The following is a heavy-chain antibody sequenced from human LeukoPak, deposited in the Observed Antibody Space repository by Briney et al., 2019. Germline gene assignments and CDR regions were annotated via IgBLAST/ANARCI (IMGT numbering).Heavy chain of an antibody. J-gene: IGHJ4*02. CDR3: VRVTCSSSTSCATVDF. D-gene: IGHD2-2*01. CDR1: GFTFSSYG. Sequence: PGGSLRLSCAASGFTFSSYGMHWVRQAPGKGLVWVSRINSDGSSTSYADSVQGRFTISRDNAKNAVYLQMNSLRAEDTAVYYCVRVTCSSSTSCATVDFWGQGTLVTVSS. CDR2: INSDGSST. V-gene: IGHV3-74*01.